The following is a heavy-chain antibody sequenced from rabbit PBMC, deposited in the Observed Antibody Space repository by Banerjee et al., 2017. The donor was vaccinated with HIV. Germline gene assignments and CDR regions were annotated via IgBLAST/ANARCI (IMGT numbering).Heavy chain of an antibody. Sequence: QEQLVESGGGLVTLGGSLKLSCKASGIDFSSYGISWVRQAPGKGLEWIAYIYPDYGSTDYASWVNGRFTISLDNAQNTVFLQMTSLTAADTATYFCARDLAGAIGWNFNLWGPGTLVTVS. CDR1: GIDFSSYG. D-gene: IGHD4-1*01. CDR2: IYPDYGST. V-gene: IGHV1S47*01. J-gene: IGHJ4*01. CDR3: ARDLAGAIGWNFNL.